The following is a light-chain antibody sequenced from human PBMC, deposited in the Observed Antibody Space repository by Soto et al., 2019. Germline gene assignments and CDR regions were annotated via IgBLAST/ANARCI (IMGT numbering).Light chain of an antibody. V-gene: IGLV2-14*01. CDR2: EVN. J-gene: IGLJ3*02. CDR1: SSHVGAYNY. CDR3: CAYARGYTLVV. Sequence: QSALTQPASVSGSPGQSITIPCTGTSSHVGAYNYVSWYQQRPTKAPQLLIYEVNTRPSGVSTRFSGSKSGITASLTISGLQPEDEADYYCCAYARGYTLVVFGGGTKLTVL.